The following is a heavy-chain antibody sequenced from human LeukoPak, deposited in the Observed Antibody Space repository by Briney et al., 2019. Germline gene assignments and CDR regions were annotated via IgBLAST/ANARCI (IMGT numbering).Heavy chain of an antibody. CDR1: GDPISSYGDYSNYK. D-gene: IGHD5-12*01. CDR3: AREYSGFDY. J-gene: IGHJ4*02. Sequence: TSETLSLTYTVSGDPISSYGDYSNYKWTWIRQPPGKGLEWIGYVYYSGSTNYNPSLKSRVTISVDTSKNQLSLKLTSVTAADTAIYYCAREYSGFDYWGQGTLVTVSS. V-gene: IGHV4-61*01. CDR2: VYYSGST.